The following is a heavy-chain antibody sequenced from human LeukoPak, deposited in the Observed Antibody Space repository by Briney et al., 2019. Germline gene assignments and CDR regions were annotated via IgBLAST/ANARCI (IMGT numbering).Heavy chain of an antibody. CDR3: ARSLDCYESSGYYVYPDY. CDR2: INSDGRST. V-gene: IGHV3-74*01. D-gene: IGHD3-22*01. Sequence: GGSLRLSCAASGFTLSSYWMHWVRQALGKGLVWVSRINSDGRSTNYADSVRGRFTISRDNAKNTLYLQMNSLRAEDTAVYYYARSLDCYESSGYYVYPDYWGQGTLVTVSS. CDR1: GFTLSSYW. J-gene: IGHJ4*02.